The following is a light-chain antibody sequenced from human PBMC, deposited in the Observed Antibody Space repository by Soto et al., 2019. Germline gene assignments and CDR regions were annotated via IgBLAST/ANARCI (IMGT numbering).Light chain of an antibody. J-gene: IGKJ2*01. CDR1: QSISTW. CDR2: DAS. Sequence: DIQMTQSPSTVSASVGDGVTITCRASQSISTWLAWYQQKPGKAPKLLIYDASTLESGVPSGFSGSGSGTEFTLTISSLQPDDFATYYCQQYNSYPSTFGQWTKLEIK. CDR3: QQYNSYPST. V-gene: IGKV1-5*01.